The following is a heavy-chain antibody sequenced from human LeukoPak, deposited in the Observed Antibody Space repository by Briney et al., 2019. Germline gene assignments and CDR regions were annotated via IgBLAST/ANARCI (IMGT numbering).Heavy chain of an antibody. J-gene: IGHJ4*02. CDR1: GFTFSSYE. Sequence: PGGSLRLSCAASGFTFSSYEMNWVRQAPGKGLEWVSYISSSGSTIYYADSVKGRFTISRDNAKNSLYLQMNSLRAEDTALYYCARVWFGEGGNYWGQGTLVTVSS. CDR3: ARVWFGEGGNY. D-gene: IGHD3-10*01. CDR2: ISSSGSTI. V-gene: IGHV3-48*03.